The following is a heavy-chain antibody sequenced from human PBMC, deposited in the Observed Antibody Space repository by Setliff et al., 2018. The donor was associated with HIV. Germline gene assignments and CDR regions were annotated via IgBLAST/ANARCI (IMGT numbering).Heavy chain of an antibody. CDR2: ISPDNANT. CDR1: GYTFTDYF. CDR3: ARDSSFNMDV. Sequence: ASVKVSCKSSGYTFTDYFMHWVRQAPGQGLEWMGWISPDNANTRISQRFRGSVTMTKDTSTSTAYMELRSLRSDDTAVYYRARDSSFNMDVWGKGTTVTVSS. V-gene: IGHV1-18*04. J-gene: IGHJ6*03.